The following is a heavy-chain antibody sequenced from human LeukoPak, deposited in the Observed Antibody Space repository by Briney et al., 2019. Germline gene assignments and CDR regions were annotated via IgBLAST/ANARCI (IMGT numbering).Heavy chain of an antibody. J-gene: IGHJ4*02. Sequence: PSETLSLTCTVSGGSISSSSYYWGWIRQPPGKGLEWIGSIYYSGSTYYNPSLKSRVTISVDTSKNQFSLKLSSVTAADTAVYYCARVFRGRFGELSPDYWGQGTLVTVSS. CDR2: IYYSGST. V-gene: IGHV4-39*07. D-gene: IGHD3-10*01. CDR3: ARVFRGRFGELSPDY. CDR1: GGSISSSSYY.